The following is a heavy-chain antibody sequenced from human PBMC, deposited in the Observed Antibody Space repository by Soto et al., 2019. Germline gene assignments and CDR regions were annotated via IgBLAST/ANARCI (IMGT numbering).Heavy chain of an antibody. CDR1: GFSIPSDW. CDR3: ARWDSNWFDP. CDR2: IYYGAYT. V-gene: IGHV4-59*01. J-gene: IGHJ5*02. Sequence: SATLSLTCHLHGFSIPSDWWSWIRQPPGKGLEWIGYIYYGAYTNYNPILKSRVTISGDTSKNQVSLKLNSVTTADTAVYYCARWDSNWFDPWGQGVLVTVS. D-gene: IGHD1-26*01.